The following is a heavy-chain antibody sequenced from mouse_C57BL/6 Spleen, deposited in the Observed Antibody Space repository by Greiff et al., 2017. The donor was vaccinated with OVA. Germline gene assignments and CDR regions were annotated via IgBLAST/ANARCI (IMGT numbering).Heavy chain of an antibody. J-gene: IGHJ2*01. Sequence: EVHLVESGGDLVKPGGSLKLSCAASGFTFSSYGMSWVRQTPDKRLEWVATISSGGSYTYYPDSVKGRFTISRDNAKNTLYLQMSSLKSEDTAMYYCARHEGSSYFDYWGQGTTLTVSS. V-gene: IGHV5-6*01. CDR3: ARHEGSSYFDY. CDR2: ISSGGSYT. CDR1: GFTFSSYG. D-gene: IGHD1-1*01.